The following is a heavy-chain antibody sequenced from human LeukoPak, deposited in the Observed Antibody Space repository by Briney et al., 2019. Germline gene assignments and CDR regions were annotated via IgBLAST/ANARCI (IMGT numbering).Heavy chain of an antibody. V-gene: IGHV4-61*02. J-gene: IGHJ5*02. CDR1: GGSISSGGYY. CDR2: VYSGGST. D-gene: IGHD3-10*01. CDR3: ARERFYYGSGSYLWFDP. Sequence: SQTLSLTCTVSGGSISSGGYYWSWIRQPAGKGLEWIGRVYSGGSTNYNPSLKSRVTILVDTSKKQFSLKLSSVTAADTAVYYCARERFYYGSGSYLWFDPWGQGTLVTVSS.